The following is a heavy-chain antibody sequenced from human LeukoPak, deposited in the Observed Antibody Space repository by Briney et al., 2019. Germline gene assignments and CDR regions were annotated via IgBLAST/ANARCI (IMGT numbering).Heavy chain of an antibody. D-gene: IGHD2-2*02. CDR1: GGSISSSSYY. CDR2: IYYSGST. V-gene: IGHV4-39*01. Sequence: PSETPSLTCTVSGGSISSSSYYWGWIRQPPGKGLEWIGSIYYSGSTYYNPFLKSRVTISVDTSKNQFSLKLSSVTAADTAVYYCARHQDIVVVPAAIAWFDPWGQGTLVTVSS. CDR3: ARHQDIVVVPAAIAWFDP. J-gene: IGHJ5*02.